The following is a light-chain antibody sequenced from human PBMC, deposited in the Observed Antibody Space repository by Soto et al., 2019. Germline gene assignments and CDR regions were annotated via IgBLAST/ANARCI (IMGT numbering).Light chain of an antibody. CDR1: QSVSYSSNNKNY. V-gene: IGKV4-1*01. J-gene: IGKJ1*01. CDR2: WAS. CDR3: QQYYSSPRT. Sequence: IVMTQSPDSLAVSLGERATINCKSSQSVSYSSNNKNYLAWYQQKPRQPPKLLIGWASTRGSGVPDRFSGSGSGTDFTLTISRLQAEDVAVYFCQQYYSSPRTFGQGTKVDIK.